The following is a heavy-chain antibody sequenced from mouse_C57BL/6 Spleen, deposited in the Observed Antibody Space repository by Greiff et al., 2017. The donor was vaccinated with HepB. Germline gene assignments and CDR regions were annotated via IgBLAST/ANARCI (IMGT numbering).Heavy chain of an antibody. Sequence: EVKLMESGAELVRPGASVKLSCTASGFNIKDYYMHWVKQRPEQGLEWIGRIDPEDGDTEYAPKFQGKATMTADTSSNTAYLQLSSLTSEDTAVYYCTTSVLLRNYFDYWGQGTTLTVSS. CDR2: IDPEDGDT. D-gene: IGHD1-1*01. V-gene: IGHV14-1*01. J-gene: IGHJ2*01. CDR1: GFNIKDYY. CDR3: TTSVLLRNYFDY.